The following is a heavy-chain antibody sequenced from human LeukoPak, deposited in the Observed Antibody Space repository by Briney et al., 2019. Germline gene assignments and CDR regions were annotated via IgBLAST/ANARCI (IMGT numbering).Heavy chain of an antibody. Sequence: GGSLRLSFAASGFTFSDYYMSWIRQAPGKGLEWVSYISSSGSTIYYADSVKGRFTISRDNAKNSLCLQMNSLRAEDTAVYYCASPQVVTATVDYWGQGTLVTVSS. J-gene: IGHJ4*02. CDR1: GFTFSDYY. D-gene: IGHD2-21*02. CDR2: ISSSGSTI. V-gene: IGHV3-11*01. CDR3: ASPQVVTATVDY.